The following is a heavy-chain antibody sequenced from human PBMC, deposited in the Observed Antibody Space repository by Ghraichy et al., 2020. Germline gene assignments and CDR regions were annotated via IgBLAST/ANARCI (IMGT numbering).Heavy chain of an antibody. CDR3: ATHYYGSGTYYRDYYFDY. V-gene: IGHV1-18*01. D-gene: IGHD3-10*01. J-gene: IGHJ4*02. CDR1: NYMFTLYG. Sequence: ASVKVSCKAPNYMFTLYGISWVRHAPGQGLEWMAWINTYSHNTHYAQKFQGRVTVTSHTSTSTAYMELRNLRSDDTAVYYCATHYYGSGTYYRDYYFDYWGQGTLVTVSS. CDR2: INTYSHNT.